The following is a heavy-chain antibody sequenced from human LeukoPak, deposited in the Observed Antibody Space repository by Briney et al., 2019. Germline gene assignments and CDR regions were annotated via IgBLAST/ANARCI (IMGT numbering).Heavy chain of an antibody. CDR2: IIPIFGTA. J-gene: IGHJ4*02. CDR3: ARSGRGTYYYFDL. V-gene: IGHV1-69*13. Sequence: SVKVSCKASGGTFSSYAISWVRQAPGQGLEWMGGIIPIFGTANYAQKFQGRVTITADESTSTAYMELRSLTSDDTAVYYCARSGRGTYYYFDLWGQGTLVTVSS. D-gene: IGHD5-12*01. CDR1: GGTFSSYA.